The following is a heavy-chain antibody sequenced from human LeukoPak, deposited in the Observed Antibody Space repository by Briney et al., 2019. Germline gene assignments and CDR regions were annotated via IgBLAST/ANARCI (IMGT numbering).Heavy chain of an antibody. CDR3: AKDPRWGDVLLYFGEGFDP. V-gene: IGHV3-74*01. D-gene: IGHD3-10*01. CDR1: GFTFSTYW. Sequence: PGGSLRLSCAASGFTFSTYWMHWVRQTPGKGLVWVSRVSPDGSTTYYADSVKGRFTISRDNSKNTLYLQMNSLRAEDTAVYYCAKDPRWGDVLLYFGEGFDPWGQGTLVTVSS. J-gene: IGHJ5*02. CDR2: VSPDGSTT.